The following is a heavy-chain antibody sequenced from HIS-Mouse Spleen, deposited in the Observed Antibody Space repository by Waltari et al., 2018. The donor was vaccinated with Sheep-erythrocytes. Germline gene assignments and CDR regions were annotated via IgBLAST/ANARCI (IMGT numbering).Heavy chain of an antibody. CDR1: GFTFSSYG. CDR2: ISYGVSNK. D-gene: IGHD1-1*01. CDR3: AKVRTVNYWYFDL. Sequence: QVQLVESGGGVVQPGRSLRLSCAASGFTFSSYGMHWVRQAPGKGVEWVAVISYGVSNKYYADSVKGRFTISRDNSKNTLYLQMNSLRAEDTAVYYCAKVRTVNYWYFDLWGRGTLVTVSS. V-gene: IGHV3-30*18. J-gene: IGHJ2*01.